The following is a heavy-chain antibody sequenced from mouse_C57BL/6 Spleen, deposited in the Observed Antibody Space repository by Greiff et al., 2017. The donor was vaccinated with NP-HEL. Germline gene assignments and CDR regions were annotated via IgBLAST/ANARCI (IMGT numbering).Heavy chain of an antibody. V-gene: IGHV1-55*01. CDR3: AESLTSYCAMDY. CDR1: GYTFTSYW. CDR2: INPGSGST. D-gene: IGHD1-3*01. J-gene: IGHJ4*01. Sequence: QVQLQQPGAELVKPGASVKLSCKASGYTFTSYWITWVKQRPGQGLEWIGDINPGSGSTNSNEKLKSKATLTVDTSSSTAYMLLSSLTSEDAAVYYCAESLTSYCAMDYWGQGTSVTVSS.